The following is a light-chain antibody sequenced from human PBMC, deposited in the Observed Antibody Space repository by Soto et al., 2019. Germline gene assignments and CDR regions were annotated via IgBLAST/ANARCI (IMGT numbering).Light chain of an antibody. Sequence: EIVMTQSPATLSVSPGERATLSCRASQSVSSNLAWYQQKPGQAPRLLIYGASTRASGIPARFSGSGSGTEFTLTLSSLLSEDFAVYSCQQYNNLPPYTFGQGTKLEIK. CDR2: GAS. CDR1: QSVSSN. V-gene: IGKV3-15*01. J-gene: IGKJ2*01. CDR3: QQYNNLPPYT.